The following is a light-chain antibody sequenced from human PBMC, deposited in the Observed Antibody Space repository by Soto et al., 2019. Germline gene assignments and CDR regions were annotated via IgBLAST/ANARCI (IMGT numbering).Light chain of an antibody. CDR3: CSYAGSSTWG. V-gene: IGLV2-23*02. J-gene: IGLJ3*02. CDR2: EVS. CDR1: SSDVGSYNL. Sequence: QSVLTQPASVSGSPGQSITISCTGTSSDVGSYNLVSWYQQHPDKAPKLIIYEVSKWPSGVSSRFSASKSGNTASLTISGLQSDDEADYYCCSYAGSSTWGFGGGTKVTVL.